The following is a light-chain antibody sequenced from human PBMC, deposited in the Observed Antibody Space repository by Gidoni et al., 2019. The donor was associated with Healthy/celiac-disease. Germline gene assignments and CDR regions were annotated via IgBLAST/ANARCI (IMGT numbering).Light chain of an antibody. CDR1: QSVSSSY. CDR2: GAS. J-gene: IGKJ1*01. Sequence: EIVLTQSPGTLSLSPVERATLSCRASQSVSSSYLAWYQQKPGQAPRLLIYGASSRATGIPARFSGSGSGTDFTLTISRLEPEDFAVYYCQQYGSSPWTFGQGTKVEIK. CDR3: QQYGSSPWT. V-gene: IGKV3-20*01.